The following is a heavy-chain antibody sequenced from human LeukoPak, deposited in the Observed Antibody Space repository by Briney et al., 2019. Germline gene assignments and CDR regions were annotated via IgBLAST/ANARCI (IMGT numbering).Heavy chain of an antibody. V-gene: IGHV3-23*01. D-gene: IGHD3-22*01. Sequence: SGGSPRLSCAASGFTFSSYAMSWVRQAPGKGLEWVSAISGSGGSTYYADSVKGRFTISRDNSKNTLYLQMNSLRAEDTAVYYCAKTVYYDSSGPFDYWGQGTLVTVSS. J-gene: IGHJ4*02. CDR1: GFTFSSYA. CDR2: ISGSGGST. CDR3: AKTVYYDSSGPFDY.